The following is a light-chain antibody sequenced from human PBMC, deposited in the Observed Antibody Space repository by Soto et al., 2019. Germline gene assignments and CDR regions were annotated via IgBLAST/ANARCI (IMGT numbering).Light chain of an antibody. CDR1: SSNIGRST. CDR3: SSYTSSSTVV. V-gene: IGLV1-44*01. CDR2: SND. Sequence: QSVLTQPPSASGTPGQRVTISCSGSSSNIGRSTVSWYQQLPGTAPKLLIYSNDERPLGVPDRFSGSKSGTSASLAISGLQSEDEAEYYCSSYTSSSTVVFGGGTKLTVL. J-gene: IGLJ2*01.